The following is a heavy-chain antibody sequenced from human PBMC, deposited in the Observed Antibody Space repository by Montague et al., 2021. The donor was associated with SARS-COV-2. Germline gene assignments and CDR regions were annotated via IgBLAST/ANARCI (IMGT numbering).Heavy chain of an antibody. CDR1: GYSITRVF. D-gene: IGHD2-8*01. J-gene: IGHJ4*02. CDR3: ARLYLGFNGKMYFFDA. V-gene: IGHV4-59*01. Sequence: SETLSLTCSVSGYSITRVFWGWLRQPPGKGLEWIGHLHHSGSTNXNASLKSRLTMSLDTSKNQFSLQLSSVTAADTAVYYCARLYLGFNGKMYFFDAWGQGILVTVSS. CDR2: LHHSGST.